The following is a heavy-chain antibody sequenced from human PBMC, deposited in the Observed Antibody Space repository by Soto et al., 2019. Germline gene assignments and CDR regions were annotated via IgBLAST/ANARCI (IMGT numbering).Heavy chain of an antibody. Sequence: QVQLQESGPGLVKPSETLSLTCTVSGGSISSYYWSWIRQPPGKGLEWIGYIYYSGSTNYNPSLKSRVTISVDTSKNQFSLKLSSVTAADTAVYYCAREFLAWNYRVFDYWGQGTLVTVSS. V-gene: IGHV4-59*01. D-gene: IGHD1-7*01. CDR3: AREFLAWNYRVFDY. J-gene: IGHJ4*02. CDR1: GGSISSYY. CDR2: IYYSGST.